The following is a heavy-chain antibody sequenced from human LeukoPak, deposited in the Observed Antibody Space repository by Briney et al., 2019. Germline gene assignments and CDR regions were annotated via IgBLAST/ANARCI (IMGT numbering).Heavy chain of an antibody. Sequence: SETLSLTCTVSGGSISSYYWSWIRQLPGKGLEWIGYIYYSGSTNYNPSLKSRVTISVDTSKNQFSLKLSSVTAADTAVYYCARHLPYYYDSSGFRKRANYYYYGMDVWGQGTTVTVSS. D-gene: IGHD3-22*01. V-gene: IGHV4-59*01. J-gene: IGHJ6*02. CDR3: ARHLPYYYDSSGFRKRANYYYYGMDV. CDR1: GGSISSYY. CDR2: IYYSGST.